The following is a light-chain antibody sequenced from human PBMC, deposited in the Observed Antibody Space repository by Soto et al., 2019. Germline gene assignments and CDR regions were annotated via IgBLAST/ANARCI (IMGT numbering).Light chain of an antibody. CDR2: CAS. V-gene: IGKV3-20*01. Sequence: IVLTQSPGTLSLSPGERATLSCRASQGVXSSYLAWYQLKPGQPPRLPXDCASSRATGSPDRLSGSGSGTDLTLTISRLEPEDFAVYYCQQYGSSTRTFGGGTKVDIK. CDR3: QQYGSSTRT. J-gene: IGKJ4*01. CDR1: QGVXSSY.